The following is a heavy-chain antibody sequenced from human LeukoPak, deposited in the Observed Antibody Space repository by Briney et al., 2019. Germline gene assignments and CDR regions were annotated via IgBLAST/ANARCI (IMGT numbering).Heavy chain of an antibody. CDR1: GGSISSGGYY. D-gene: IGHD5-12*01. CDR3: ARRRGYSGYDDAFDI. V-gene: IGHV4-61*08. CDR2: IYYSGST. J-gene: IGHJ3*02. Sequence: PSETLSLTCTVSGGSISSGGYYWSWIRQPPGKGLEWIGYIYYSGSTNYNPSLKSRVTISVDTSKNQFSLKLSSVTAADTAVYYCARRRGYSGYDDAFDIWGQGTMVTVSS.